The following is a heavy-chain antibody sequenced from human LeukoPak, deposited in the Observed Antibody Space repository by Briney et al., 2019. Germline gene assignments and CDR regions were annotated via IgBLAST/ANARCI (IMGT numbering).Heavy chain of an antibody. J-gene: IGHJ4*02. CDR1: GYTFIAYY. D-gene: IGHD7-27*01. V-gene: IGHV1-2*02. Sequence: ASVKVSCKASGYTFIAYYIHWVRQAPGQGLEWMGWINPNSGGTNYAQNFQGRVTMTTDTSISTAYMELSGLTSDDTAVYYCARDRWGRGDFDYWGQGTLVTVSP. CDR2: INPNSGGT. CDR3: ARDRWGRGDFDY.